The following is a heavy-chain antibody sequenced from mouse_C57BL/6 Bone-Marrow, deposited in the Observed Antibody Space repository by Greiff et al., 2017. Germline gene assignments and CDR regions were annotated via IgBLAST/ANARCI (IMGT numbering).Heavy chain of an antibody. CDR3: ARRGGDYFDY. CDR1: GYTFTNYW. CDR2: IYPGGGYT. V-gene: IGHV1-63*01. Sequence: VQLQQSGAELVRPGTSVKMSCKASGYTFTNYWIGWAKQRPGHGLEWIGDIYPGGGYTNYNEKFKGKATLTADKSSSTAYMQFSSLTSEDSAIYYCARRGGDYFDYWGQGTTLTVSS. J-gene: IGHJ2*01.